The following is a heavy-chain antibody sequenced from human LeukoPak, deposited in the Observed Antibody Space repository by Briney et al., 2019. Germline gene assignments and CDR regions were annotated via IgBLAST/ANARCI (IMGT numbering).Heavy chain of an antibody. D-gene: IGHD4-17*01. V-gene: IGHV1-69*04. CDR2: IIPILGIT. J-gene: IGHJ6*02. Sequence: ASVKVSCKASGGTFSSYAISWVRQAPGQGLEWMGRIIPILGITNYAQKFQGRVTMTTDTSTSTAYMELRSLGSDDTAVYYCARGDDYGDYYPLNYYYYGMDVWGQGTTVTVSS. CDR3: ARGDDYGDYYPLNYYYYGMDV. CDR1: GGTFSSYA.